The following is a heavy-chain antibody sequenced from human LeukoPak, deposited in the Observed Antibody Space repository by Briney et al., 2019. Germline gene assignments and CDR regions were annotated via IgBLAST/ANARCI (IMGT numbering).Heavy chain of an antibody. CDR2: ISGSGGST. Sequence: GGFLRLSCAASGFTFSSYAMSWVRQAPGKGLEWVSAISGSGGSTYYADSVKGRFTISRDNSKNTLYLQMNSLRAEDTAVYYCAKVGEWFGELFPYYFDYWGQGTLVTVSS. V-gene: IGHV3-23*01. D-gene: IGHD3-10*01. J-gene: IGHJ4*02. CDR1: GFTFSSYA. CDR3: AKVGEWFGELFPYYFDY.